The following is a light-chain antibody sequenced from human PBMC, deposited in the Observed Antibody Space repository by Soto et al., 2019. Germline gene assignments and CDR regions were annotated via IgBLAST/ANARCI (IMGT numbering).Light chain of an antibody. CDR3: SSYAGSNIVF. CDR1: SSDVGGYNC. Sequence: QSVLTQPPSASGSPGQSVTISCTGTSSDVGGYNCVSWYQQYPGKAPKLMIYEVSKRPSGVPDRFSGSKSGNTASLTVSGLQAEDEADYYCSSYAGSNIVFFGGGTKVTVL. CDR2: EVS. J-gene: IGLJ2*01. V-gene: IGLV2-8*01.